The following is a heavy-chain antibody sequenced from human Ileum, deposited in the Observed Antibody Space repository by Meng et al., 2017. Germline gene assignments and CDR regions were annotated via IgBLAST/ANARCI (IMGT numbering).Heavy chain of an antibody. CDR2: IDHSGSP. D-gene: IGHD4-23*01. CDR1: GGSITTKSY. Sequence: AWGPGRVKPSGTPSLTCAVSGGSITTKSYWSWVRQSPEKGLEWIGQIDHSGSPYYNPSLKSRVTMSVDKSKSQVSLQLTSVTAADTAVYYCARHGGYYQDYWGQGTLVTVSS. CDR3: ARHGGYYQDY. V-gene: IGHV4-4*02. J-gene: IGHJ4*02.